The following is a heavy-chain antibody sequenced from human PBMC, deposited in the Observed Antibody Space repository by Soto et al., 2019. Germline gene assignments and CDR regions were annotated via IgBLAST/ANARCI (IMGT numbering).Heavy chain of an antibody. Sequence: QVQLQESGPGLVKPSETLSLTCTVSGGSISSYYWSWIRQPPGKGLEWIGYIYYSGSTNYNPSLKSRVIISVDTSKNQFSLKLSSVTAADTAVYYCARGWGKVYFDYWGQGTLVTVSS. V-gene: IGHV4-59*01. J-gene: IGHJ4*02. CDR3: ARGWGKVYFDY. CDR2: IYYSGST. D-gene: IGHD7-27*01. CDR1: GGSISSYY.